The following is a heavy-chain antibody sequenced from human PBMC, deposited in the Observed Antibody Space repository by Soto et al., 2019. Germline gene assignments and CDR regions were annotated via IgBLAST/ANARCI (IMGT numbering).Heavy chain of an antibody. CDR1: GGSISSYY. J-gene: IGHJ4*02. CDR2: IYTSGGT. Sequence: PSETLSLTCTVSGGSISSYYWCWVRRPAGKGLEWIGRIYTSGGTNYNPSLKSRVTMSVDTSKNQFSLKLNSVTAADTAVYYCARESDYGDLKPFDYWGQGTLVTVSS. D-gene: IGHD4-17*01. CDR3: ARESDYGDLKPFDY. V-gene: IGHV4-4*07.